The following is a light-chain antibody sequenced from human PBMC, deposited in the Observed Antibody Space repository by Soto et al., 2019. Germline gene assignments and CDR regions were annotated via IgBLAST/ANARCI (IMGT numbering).Light chain of an antibody. V-gene: IGKV1-9*01. CDR2: LAS. CDR1: QGITGY. Sequence: DIQLTQSPSFLSTSVGDRVTITCRASQGITGYLAWYQQKPGKAPKLLIYLASTLQSGVPSRFSGSGSGTEFTLTISSLQPEDFATYYCQQVNSFPVTFGQGTRLEIK. J-gene: IGKJ5*01. CDR3: QQVNSFPVT.